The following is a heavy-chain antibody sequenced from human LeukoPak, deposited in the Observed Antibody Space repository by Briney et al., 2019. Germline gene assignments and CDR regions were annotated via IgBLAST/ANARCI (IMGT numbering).Heavy chain of an antibody. CDR2: LDPEDGET. CDR1: GYTLTELS. D-gene: IGHD3-9*01. V-gene: IGHV1-24*01. J-gene: IGHJ4*02. Sequence: ASVKVSCKVSGYTLTELSMHWVRQAPGKGLEWMGGLDPEDGETIYAQKFQGRVTMTEDTSTDTAYMELSSLRSEDTAVYYCARGASYVILTGYSYFDYWGQGTLVTVSS. CDR3: ARGASYVILTGYSYFDY.